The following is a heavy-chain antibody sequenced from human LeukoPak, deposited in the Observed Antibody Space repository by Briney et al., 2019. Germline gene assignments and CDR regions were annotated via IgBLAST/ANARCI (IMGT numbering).Heavy chain of an antibody. CDR1: GGSISSYY. J-gene: IGHJ6*03. V-gene: IGHV4-4*09. CDR2: IYTSGST. CDR3: ARVAAAAGSIYYYYYMDV. D-gene: IGHD6-13*01. Sequence: SETLSLTCTVSGGSISSYYWIWMRQPPGKGLEWIGYIYTSGSTNYNPSLKSRVTISVDTSKNQFSLKLSSVTAADTAVYYCARVAAAAGSIYYYYYMDVWGKGTTVTVSS.